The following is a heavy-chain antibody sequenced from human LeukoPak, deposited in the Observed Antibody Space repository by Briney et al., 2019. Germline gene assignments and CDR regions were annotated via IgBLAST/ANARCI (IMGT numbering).Heavy chain of an antibody. J-gene: IGHJ4*02. D-gene: IGHD2-2*02. Sequence: SETLSLTCAVYGGSFSGYYWSWIRQPPGKGLEWIGEINHSGSTNYNPSLKSRVTISVDTSKNQFSLKLSPVTAADTAVYYCARRKCSSTSCYRPFDYWGQGTLVTVSS. V-gene: IGHV4-34*01. CDR3: ARRKCSSTSCYRPFDY. CDR1: GGSFSGYY. CDR2: INHSGST.